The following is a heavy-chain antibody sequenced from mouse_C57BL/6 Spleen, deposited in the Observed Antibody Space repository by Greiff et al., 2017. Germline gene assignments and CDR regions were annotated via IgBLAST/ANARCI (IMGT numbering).Heavy chain of an antibody. Sequence: EVKVVEPGGGLVQPGESLKLSCESNEYEFPSYDMSWVRKTPEKRLELVAAINSDGGSTYYPYNMEKRFFIARDNTTKTLYLQMSSLRSEDTSLYYCARRTYFDYWGQGTTLTVSS. J-gene: IGHJ2*01. CDR3: ARRTYFDY. CDR1: EYEFPSYD. V-gene: IGHV5-2*03. CDR2: INSDGGST.